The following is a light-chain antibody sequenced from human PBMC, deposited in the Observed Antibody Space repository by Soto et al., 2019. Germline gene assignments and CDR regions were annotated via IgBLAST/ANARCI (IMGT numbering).Light chain of an antibody. J-gene: IGKJ1*01. CDR1: QSVTNSY. Sequence: EIVLTQSPGTLSLSPGERATLSCRASQSVTNSYVAWYQQKPGQAPKLLIYGASSGATGIPDRFSGSGSGTDFTLTISRLEPEDSAVYYCQQYDTLPRTFGQGTKV. CDR2: GAS. CDR3: QQYDTLPRT. V-gene: IGKV3-20*01.